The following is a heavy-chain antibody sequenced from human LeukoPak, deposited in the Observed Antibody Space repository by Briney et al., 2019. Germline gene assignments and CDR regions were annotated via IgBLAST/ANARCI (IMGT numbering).Heavy chain of an antibody. Sequence: NPSQTLSLTCTVSGGSISSGSYYWSWIRQPAGKGLEWIGRIYTSGSTNYNPSLKSRVTISVDTSKNQFSLKLSSVTAADTAVYYCARVQYGFWSGYPLGWFDPWGQGTLVTVSS. CDR3: ARVQYGFWSGYPLGWFDP. CDR2: IYTSGST. D-gene: IGHD3-3*01. V-gene: IGHV4-61*02. J-gene: IGHJ5*02. CDR1: GGSISSGSYY.